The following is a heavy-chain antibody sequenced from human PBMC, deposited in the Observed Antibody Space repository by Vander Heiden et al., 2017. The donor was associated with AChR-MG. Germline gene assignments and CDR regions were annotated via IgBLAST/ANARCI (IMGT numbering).Heavy chain of an antibody. J-gene: IGHJ5*02. D-gene: IGHD1-1*01. Sequence: QVQLQESGPGLVKPSDTLSLTCTVPGGPISSYYLSWIRQPAGKGLEWIGRIYTSGSTNYNPSLKSRVTMSVDTSKNQFSLKLSSVTAADTAVYYCARDSGGYNWKVDPWGQGTLVTVSS. CDR2: IYTSGST. CDR3: ARDSGGYNWKVDP. V-gene: IGHV4-4*07. CDR1: GGPISSYY.